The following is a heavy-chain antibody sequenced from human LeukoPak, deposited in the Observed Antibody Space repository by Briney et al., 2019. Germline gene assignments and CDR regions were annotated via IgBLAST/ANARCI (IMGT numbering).Heavy chain of an antibody. V-gene: IGHV4-38-2*02. CDR1: GYSISSGYY. CDR3: AREFGELSYISLYNWFDP. J-gene: IGHJ5*02. Sequence: SETLSLTCTVSGYSISSGYYWGWIRQPPGQGLEWIGSIYASGSTYYNPSLKSRVTISMDTSKNEFSLKLSSVTAADTAVYYCAREFGELSYISLYNWFDPWGQGTLVTVSS. CDR2: IYASGST. D-gene: IGHD3-10*01.